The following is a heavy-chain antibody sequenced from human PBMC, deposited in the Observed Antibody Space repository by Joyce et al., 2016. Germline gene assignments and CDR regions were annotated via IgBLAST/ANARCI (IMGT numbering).Heavy chain of an antibody. V-gene: IGHV4-59*02. CDR2: INYSGST. CDR1: GGSVSNYF. Sequence: QVQLQESGPGLVQPSETLSLTCTVSGGSVSNYFWSWIRQPPGKGLEWIGYINYSGSTKYNPSLKSRITISVDTSKKQFSLNLSSVTAADTAVYYCARNRGSSGRHDAFDIWGQGTMVTVSS. CDR3: ARNRGSSGRHDAFDI. D-gene: IGHD3-22*01. J-gene: IGHJ3*02.